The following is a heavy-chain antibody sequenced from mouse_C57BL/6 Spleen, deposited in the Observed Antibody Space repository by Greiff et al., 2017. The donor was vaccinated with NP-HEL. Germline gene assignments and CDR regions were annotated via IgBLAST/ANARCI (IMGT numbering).Heavy chain of an antibody. V-gene: IGHV2-6*03. Sequence: VQLQESGPGLVAPSQSLSITCTVSGFSLTSYGVHWVRQTPGKGLEWLVVIWSDGSTTYNSALKSRLSISKDNSKSQVFLKMNSLQTDDTAMYYCARSLITTGDYYAMDYWGQGTSVTVSS. CDR1: GFSLTSYG. CDR2: IWSDGST. D-gene: IGHD1-1*01. J-gene: IGHJ4*01. CDR3: ARSLITTGDYYAMDY.